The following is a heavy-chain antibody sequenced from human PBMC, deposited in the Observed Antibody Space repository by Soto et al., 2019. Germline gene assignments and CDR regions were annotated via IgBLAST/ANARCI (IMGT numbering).Heavy chain of an antibody. CDR3: ARGLRIAARTYYYYYGMDV. CDR2: MYHSGSP. D-gene: IGHD6-6*01. CDR1: GFS. Sequence: GFSWTMKQQHPGEGLEWIGDMYHSGSPYYNPSLKSRVTISVDTSKNQFSLKLSSVTAADTAVYYCARGLRIAARTYYYYYGMDVWGQGTTVTVSS. V-gene: IGHV4-30-2*04. J-gene: IGHJ6*02.